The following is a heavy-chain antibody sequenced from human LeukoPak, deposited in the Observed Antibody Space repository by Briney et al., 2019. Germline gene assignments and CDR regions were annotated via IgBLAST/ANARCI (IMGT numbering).Heavy chain of an antibody. V-gene: IGHV4-4*07. Sequence: SETLSLTCTVSGGSISSYYWSWLRQPAGKGLEWIGSIYTSGSTNYNPSLTSRVTMSVDTSKNQFSLKLSSVTAADTAVYYCARENDYYDSNGYPDYWGQGTLVTVSS. J-gene: IGHJ4*02. CDR2: IYTSGST. CDR3: ARENDYYDSNGYPDY. CDR1: GGSISSYY. D-gene: IGHD3-22*01.